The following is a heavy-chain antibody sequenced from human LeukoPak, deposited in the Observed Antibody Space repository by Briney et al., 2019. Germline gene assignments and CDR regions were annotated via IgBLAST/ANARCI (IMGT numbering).Heavy chain of an antibody. CDR2: IKSKTDGGTT. V-gene: IGHV3-15*01. Sequence: PGGSLRLSCAASGFTFSNAWMSWVRQAPGKGLEWVGRIKSKTDGGTTDYAAPVKGRFTISRDDSKNTLHLQMNSLKTEDTAVYYCTTGSKFYHFWSGFYLTYWGQGALVSVSS. D-gene: IGHD3-3*01. CDR1: GFTFSNAW. J-gene: IGHJ4*02. CDR3: TTGSKFYHFWSGFYLTY.